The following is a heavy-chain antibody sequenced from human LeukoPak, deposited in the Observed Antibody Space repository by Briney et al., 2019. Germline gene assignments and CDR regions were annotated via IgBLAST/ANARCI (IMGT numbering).Heavy chain of an antibody. CDR1: GYTFTSYA. V-gene: IGHV1-3*01. D-gene: IGHD3-22*01. J-gene: IGHJ5*02. Sequence: ASVTVSCTASGYTFTSYAMHWVRQAPGQRLEWMGWINAGNGNTKYSQKFQGRVTITRDTSASTAYMELSSLRSEDTAVYYCARVQYTYYYDSSGYYPWGQGTLVTSPQ. CDR3: ARVQYTYYYDSSGYYP. CDR2: INAGNGNT.